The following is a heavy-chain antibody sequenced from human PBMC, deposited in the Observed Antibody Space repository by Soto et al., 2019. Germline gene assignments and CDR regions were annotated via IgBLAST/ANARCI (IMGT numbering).Heavy chain of an antibody. D-gene: IGHD3-3*01. V-gene: IGHV3-21*01. CDR1: GFTFSSYS. J-gene: IGHJ4*02. CDR3: ARGREAYDFWSGSPDY. Sequence: GGSLRLSCAASGFTFSSYSMNWVRQAPGKGLEWVSSISSSSSYIYYADSVKGRFTISRDNAKNSLYLQMNSLRAEDTAVYYCARGREAYDFWSGSPDYWGQGTLVTVSS. CDR2: ISSSSSYI.